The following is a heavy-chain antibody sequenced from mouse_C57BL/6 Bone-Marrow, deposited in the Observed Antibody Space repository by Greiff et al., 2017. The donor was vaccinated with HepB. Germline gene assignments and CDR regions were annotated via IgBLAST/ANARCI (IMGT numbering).Heavy chain of an antibody. J-gene: IGHJ2*01. CDR1: GYTFTSYE. Sequence: VQLQQSGPELVKPGASVKLSCKASGYTFTSYEINWVKQRPGQGLEWIGWIYPRDGSTKYNEKFKGKATLTVYTSSSTAYMELHSLTSEDSAVYFCARSDDGYLYYFDYWGQGTTLTVSS. CDR2: IYPRDGST. CDR3: ARSDDGYLYYFDY. D-gene: IGHD2-3*01. V-gene: IGHV1-85*01.